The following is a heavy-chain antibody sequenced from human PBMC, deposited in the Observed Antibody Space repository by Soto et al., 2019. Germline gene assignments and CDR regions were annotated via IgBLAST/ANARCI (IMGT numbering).Heavy chain of an antibody. Sequence: EVQLVESGGGLVKPGGSLRLSCEASGFSFSSYSMNWVRQAPGKGLEWLSSISHSSTHIYYADSLKGRITISRDNAKNSVYLQVNSLRVEDTAIYYCARNRDGFLDYWGPGTLVTVSS. CDR1: GFSFSSYS. J-gene: IGHJ4*02. D-gene: IGHD5-12*01. CDR2: ISHSSTHI. V-gene: IGHV3-21*01. CDR3: ARNRDGFLDY.